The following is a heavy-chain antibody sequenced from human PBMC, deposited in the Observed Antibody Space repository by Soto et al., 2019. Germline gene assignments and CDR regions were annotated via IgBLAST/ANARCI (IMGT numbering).Heavy chain of an antibody. CDR2: ITVSNGNT. V-gene: IGHV1-18*01. D-gene: IGHD1-1*01. Sequence: ASVKVSCKASGYTFTSYGISWVRRAPGQGLEFMGWITVSNGNTNYAQKFQDRVIMTTDTSTSTSYMEVRSLRSDDTAIYYCARFLQLRPLDYWGQGTLVTVSS. CDR3: ARFLQLRPLDY. CDR1: GYTFTSYG. J-gene: IGHJ4*02.